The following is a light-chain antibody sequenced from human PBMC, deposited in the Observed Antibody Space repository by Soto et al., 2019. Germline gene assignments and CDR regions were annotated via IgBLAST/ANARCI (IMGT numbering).Light chain of an antibody. V-gene: IGKV3-20*01. Sequence: EILLTQSPDTLSLSPGERATLSCRASQSVRNSYLAWYQQKPGQAPRLLIYGASGRATGIPDRFSGSGSGTDFTLTISRLEPEDFAVYYCQQYGSSPYTFGQGTKLEI. CDR2: GAS. J-gene: IGKJ2*01. CDR1: QSVRNSY. CDR3: QQYGSSPYT.